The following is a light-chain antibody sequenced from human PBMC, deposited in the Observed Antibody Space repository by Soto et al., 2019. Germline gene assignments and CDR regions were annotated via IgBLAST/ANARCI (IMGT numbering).Light chain of an antibody. V-gene: IGLV2-23*01. J-gene: IGLJ2*01. CDR2: EGS. Sequence: QSVLTQPASVSGSPGQSITISCTGTSSDVGSYNLVSWYQQHPGKAPKLMIYEGSKRPSGVSNRFSGSKSGNTASLTISGLQAEDEADYYCCSYAGSSTPHVVFGGGTNLTVL. CDR3: CSYAGSSTPHVV. CDR1: SSDVGSYNL.